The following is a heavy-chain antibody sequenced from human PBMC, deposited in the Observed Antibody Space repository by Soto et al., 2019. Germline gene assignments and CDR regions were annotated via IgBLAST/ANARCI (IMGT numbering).Heavy chain of an antibody. Sequence: GGSLRLSCAASGFTFSNYEMNWVRQAPGKGLEWVSYISYGGSTMYYADSVKGRFTISRDNAKNSLYLQMNSLRAEDTALYYCARELSTTYFDYWGRGTLVTVSS. V-gene: IGHV3-48*03. CDR1: GFTFSNYE. CDR3: ARELSTTYFDY. CDR2: ISYGGSTM. J-gene: IGHJ4*02.